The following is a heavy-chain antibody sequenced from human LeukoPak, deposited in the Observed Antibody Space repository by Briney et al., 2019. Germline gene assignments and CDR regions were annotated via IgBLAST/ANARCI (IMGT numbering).Heavy chain of an antibody. J-gene: IGHJ4*02. CDR2: IYSSGNT. D-gene: IGHD2-2*01. Sequence: SETLCLTCTVSGGSITSYYWSWIRQPAGKGLEWIGRIYSSGNTNYKPSLKSRVTISVDTSKNQCSLKLSSVTAADTAVYYCARRYCSSTTFYGYFDYWGQGTLVTVSS. V-gene: IGHV4-4*07. CDR3: ARRYCSSTTFYGYFDY. CDR1: GGSITSYY.